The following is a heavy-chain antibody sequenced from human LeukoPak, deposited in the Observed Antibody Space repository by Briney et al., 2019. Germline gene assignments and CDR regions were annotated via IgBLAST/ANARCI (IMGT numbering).Heavy chain of an antibody. V-gene: IGHV4-59*12. J-gene: IGHJ4*02. Sequence: KPSETLSLTCTVSGGSISSYYWSWIRQPPGKGLEWIGYIYYSGSTNYNPSLKSRVTISVDTSKNQFSLKLSSVTAADTAVYYCAREKVTESFDYWGQGTLVTVSS. CDR2: IYYSGST. CDR3: AREKVTESFDY. CDR1: GGSISSYY. D-gene: IGHD3-10*01.